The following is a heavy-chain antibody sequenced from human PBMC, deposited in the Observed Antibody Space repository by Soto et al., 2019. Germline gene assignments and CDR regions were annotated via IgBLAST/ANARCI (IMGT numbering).Heavy chain of an antibody. V-gene: IGHV4-59*01. Sequence: QVQLKESGPGLVKPSETLSLTCSVSGGSITSYYWSWIRQPPGKGLEWIGYIYYSGSTKYNPSLKSRVTISVDTSNHQISLKLSSVSAADTAVYYCVRSPTYYDFRSDSYTPDVFDMWGQGTMVTVSS. D-gene: IGHD3-3*01. CDR2: IYYSGST. CDR1: GGSITSYY. J-gene: IGHJ3*02. CDR3: VRSPTYYDFRSDSYTPDVFDM.